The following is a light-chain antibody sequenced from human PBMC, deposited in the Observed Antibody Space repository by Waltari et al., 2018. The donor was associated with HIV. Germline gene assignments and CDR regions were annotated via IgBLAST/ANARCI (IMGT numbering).Light chain of an antibody. CDR3: CSYAGSSWL. V-gene: IGLV2-23*01. J-gene: IGLJ3*02. Sequence: QSALTQPASVSGSPGKSITISCSGTTSYVGNYNLVSWYQQHPGKAPKLMIYEDYKRPSGVSDRFSGSKSGNTASLTISGLQAEDKADYYCCSYAGSSWLFGGGTKLTVL. CDR1: TSYVGNYNL. CDR2: EDY.